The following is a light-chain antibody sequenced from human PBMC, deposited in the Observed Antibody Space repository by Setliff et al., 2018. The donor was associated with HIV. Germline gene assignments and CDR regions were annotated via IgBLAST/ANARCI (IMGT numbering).Light chain of an antibody. J-gene: IGLJ1*01. CDR2: EVS. CDR3: SSYAGSIFYV. Sequence: QSVLTQPASVSGSPGQSITLSCTGTSSDVGGYNYVSWYQQHPDKAPKLMIYEVSKRPSGVPDRFSGSKSGNTASLTVSGLQAEDEADYYCSSYAGSIFYVFGTGTKV. V-gene: IGLV2-8*01. CDR1: SSDVGGYNY.